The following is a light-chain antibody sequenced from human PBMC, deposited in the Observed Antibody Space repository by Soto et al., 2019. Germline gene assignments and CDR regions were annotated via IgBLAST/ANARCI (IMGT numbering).Light chain of an antibody. CDR2: EAS. V-gene: IGKV1-5*03. CDR1: QSISDS. Sequence: DIQMTQSPSTLSASVGDRVTITCRASQSISDSLAWYQQKPGKAPKLLIYEASSLKSGVPSRFSGSRSETEYTLTISSLQPDDFATYYCQQYNGYWTFGQGTKVEIK. CDR3: QQYNGYWT. J-gene: IGKJ1*01.